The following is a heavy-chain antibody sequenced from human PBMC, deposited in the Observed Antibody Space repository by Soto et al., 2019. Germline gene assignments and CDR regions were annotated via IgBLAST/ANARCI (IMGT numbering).Heavy chain of an antibody. CDR3: ARFGSADGSGSYYYYGMDV. CDR2: ISSSSSYT. CDR1: GFTFSDYY. V-gene: IGHV3-11*06. Sequence: PGGSLRLSCAASGFTFSDYYMSWTRQAPGKGLEWVSYISSSSSYTNYADSVKGRFTISRDNAKNSLYLQMNSLRAEDTAVYYCARFGSADGSGSYYYYGMDVWGQGTTVTVSS. J-gene: IGHJ6*02. D-gene: IGHD3-10*01.